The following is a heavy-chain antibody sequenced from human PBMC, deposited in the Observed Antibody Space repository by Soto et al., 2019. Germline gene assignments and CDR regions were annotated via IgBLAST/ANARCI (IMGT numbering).Heavy chain of an antibody. V-gene: IGHV3-21*01. D-gene: IGHD3-10*01. CDR3: GGDRGGDLKAFDI. CDR2: ISSSSSYI. J-gene: IGHJ3*02. CDR1: GFTFSSYS. Sequence: EVQLVESGGGLVKPGGSLRLSCAASGFTFSSYSMNWVRQAPGKGLEWVSLISSSSSYIYYADSVKGRFTISRDNAQNPLYLQMNRPGAEGTALYYRGGDRGGDLKAFDIWGQGTMVTVSS.